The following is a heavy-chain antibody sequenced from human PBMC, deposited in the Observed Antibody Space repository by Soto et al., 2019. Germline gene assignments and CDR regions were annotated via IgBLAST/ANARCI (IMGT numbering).Heavy chain of an antibody. Sequence: QVHLEQSGAEVKKPGSSVKVSCKAAGGTFSTYTLIWVRQAPGQGLEWMGRIIPMLTVTNSAQKFQGRVTLTADKSTSPAFMEPTSLTSDDTAIYYCSIGSWSAETFDVWGQGTMVTVSS. D-gene: IGHD2-2*01. J-gene: IGHJ3*01. CDR1: GGTFSTYT. CDR3: SIGSWSAETFDV. CDR2: IIPMLTVT. V-gene: IGHV1-69*02.